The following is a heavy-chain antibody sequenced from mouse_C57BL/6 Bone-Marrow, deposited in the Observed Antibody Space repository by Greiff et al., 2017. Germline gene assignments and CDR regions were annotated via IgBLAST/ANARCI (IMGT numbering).Heavy chain of an antibody. J-gene: IGHJ3*01. Sequence: QVHVKQSGAELVKPGASVKISCKASGYAFSSYWMNWVKQRPGKGLEWIGQIYPGDGDTNYNGKFKGKATLTADKSSSTAYMQLSSLTSEDSAVYCCARGPWFAYWGQGTLVTVSA. CDR3: ARGPWFAY. V-gene: IGHV1-80*01. CDR2: IYPGDGDT. CDR1: GYAFSSYW.